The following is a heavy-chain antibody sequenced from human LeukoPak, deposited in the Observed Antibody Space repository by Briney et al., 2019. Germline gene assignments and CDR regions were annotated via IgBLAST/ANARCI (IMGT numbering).Heavy chain of an antibody. D-gene: IGHD2-2*01. CDR1: GLTFRSYG. Sequence: GGSLRLSCAASGLTFRSYGMSWVRQAPGKGLEWVSVISADGDATYYADSVKGRFTISRDNSNNTLYLHMSSLTAEDTAVYYCSKVGSASGYAPTDYWGQGILVTVSS. V-gene: IGHV3-23*01. CDR2: ISADGDAT. CDR3: SKVGSASGYAPTDY. J-gene: IGHJ4*02.